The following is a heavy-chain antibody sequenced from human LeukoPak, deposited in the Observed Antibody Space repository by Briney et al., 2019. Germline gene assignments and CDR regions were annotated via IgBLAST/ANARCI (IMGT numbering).Heavy chain of an antibody. Sequence: GGSLRLSCAASGFNFRSYEMNWVRQAPGKGLEWVSYISNSGSSIFYADSVKGRFTISRDNGINSLYLQMNNLRAEDTAIYFCARGLNRDGWSQYYFDNWGQGTLVTVSS. J-gene: IGHJ4*02. CDR1: GFNFRSYE. V-gene: IGHV3-48*03. CDR3: ARGLNRDGWSQYYFDN. D-gene: IGHD5-24*01. CDR2: ISNSGSSI.